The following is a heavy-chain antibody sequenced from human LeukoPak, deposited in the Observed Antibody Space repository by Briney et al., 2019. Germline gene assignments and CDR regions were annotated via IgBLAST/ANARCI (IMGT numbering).Heavy chain of an antibody. CDR3: ARDCVAIAADHSHNWFDP. Sequence: SETLSLTCTVSGGSISSDSYYWGWIRQPPGKGLEWIGSISYRGNTYYNPSLKSRVTISVDTSNNQFSLKLSAVTAADTALYYCARDCVAIAADHSHNWFDPWGQGTLVTVSS. CDR1: GGSISSDSYY. J-gene: IGHJ5*02. CDR2: ISYRGNT. D-gene: IGHD6-13*01. V-gene: IGHV4-39*07.